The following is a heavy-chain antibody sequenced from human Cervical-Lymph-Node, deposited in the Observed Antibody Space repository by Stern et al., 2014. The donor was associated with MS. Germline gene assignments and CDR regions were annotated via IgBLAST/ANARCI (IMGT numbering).Heavy chain of an antibody. CDR2: INPNNGGT. D-gene: IGHD1-1*01. CDR3: ARASTTANNYYDGVDV. Sequence: VHLVESGAEVKNPGASVKGSCKASGYTFTDYYMQWMRQAPGQGLEWMGWINPNNGGTKSAQKFQGWVTMTRDTSTGTAYMELSRLRSDDTAIYYCARASTTANNYYDGVDVWGQGTTVTVTS. V-gene: IGHV1-2*04. CDR1: GYTFTDYY. J-gene: IGHJ6*02.